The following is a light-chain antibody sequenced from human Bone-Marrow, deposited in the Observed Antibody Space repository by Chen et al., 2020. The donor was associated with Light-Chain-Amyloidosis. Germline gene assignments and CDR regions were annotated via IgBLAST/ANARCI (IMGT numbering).Light chain of an antibody. V-gene: IGLV3-25*03. CDR3: QSADSSGTYEVI. CDR1: DLPTKY. J-gene: IGLJ2*01. Sequence: SYELTQPPSVSVSPGQTARITCSGDDLPTKYAYWYQQKPGQAPVLVIHRDTERPSGISERFSGSRSGTTATLTISAVQAEDGADYHCQSADSSGTYEVIFGGGTKLTVL. CDR2: RDT.